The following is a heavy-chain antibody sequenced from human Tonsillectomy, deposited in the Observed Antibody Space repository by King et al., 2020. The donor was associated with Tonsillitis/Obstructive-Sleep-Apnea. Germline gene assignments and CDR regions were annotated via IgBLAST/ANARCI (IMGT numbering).Heavy chain of an antibody. CDR2: ISYDGSNK. Sequence: VQLLESGGGVVQPGRSLRLSCAASGFTFSSYGMHWVRQAPGKGLEWVAVISYDGSNKYYADSVKGRLTISRENSKNTLYLQMNSLRAEDTAVYYCAKSPTGYSSGWYLDYWGQGTLVTVSS. V-gene: IGHV3-30*18. CDR3: AKSPTGYSSGWYLDY. D-gene: IGHD6-19*01. J-gene: IGHJ4*02. CDR1: GFTFSSYG.